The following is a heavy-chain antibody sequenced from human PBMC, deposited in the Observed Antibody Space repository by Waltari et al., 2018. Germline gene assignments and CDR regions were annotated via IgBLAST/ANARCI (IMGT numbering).Heavy chain of an antibody. CDR1: GYTFSDHY. CDR3: ARGDIMITFGGVIGLAY. V-gene: IGHV1-2*02. D-gene: IGHD3-16*02. CDR2: INPNSGDT. J-gene: IGHJ4*02. Sequence: QVQLVQSGAEVKKPGASVKVSCKASGYTFSDHYMHWVRQAPGQGLEWMGWINPNSGDTNYAQKFQGRVTMTRDTSISTAYMELRRLRSDDTAVYYCARGDIMITFGGVIGLAYWGQGTLVTVSS.